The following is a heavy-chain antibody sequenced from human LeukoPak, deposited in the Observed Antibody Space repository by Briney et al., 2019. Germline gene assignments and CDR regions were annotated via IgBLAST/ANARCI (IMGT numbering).Heavy chain of an antibody. CDR3: ARGAYYYDSSGYYYGRYFDL. CDR2: IYYSGST. D-gene: IGHD3-22*01. Sequence: SETLSLTCTVSGGSISTYYWSWIRQPPGKGLEWIGYIYYSGSTNYNPSLKSRVTISVDTSKNQFSLKLSSVTAADTAVYYCARGAYYYDSSGYYYGRYFDLWGRGTLVTVSS. CDR1: GGSISTYY. V-gene: IGHV4-59*01. J-gene: IGHJ2*01.